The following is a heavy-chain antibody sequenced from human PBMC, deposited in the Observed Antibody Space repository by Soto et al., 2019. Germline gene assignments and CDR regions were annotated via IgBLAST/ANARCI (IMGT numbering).Heavy chain of an antibody. V-gene: IGHV5-10-1*01. CDR1: GYSFTSYW. J-gene: IGHJ6*02. CDR3: ARDPGPRYSSWCFYCFYGMVV. D-gene: IGHD6-13*01. CDR2: IDPSDSYT. Sequence: GESLKISCKGSGYSFTSYWISWVRQMPGKGLEWMGRIDPSDSYTNYSPSFQGHVTISADKSISTAYLQWSSLKASDTAMYYCARDPGPRYSSWCFYCFYGMVVWGQGTTVTVSS.